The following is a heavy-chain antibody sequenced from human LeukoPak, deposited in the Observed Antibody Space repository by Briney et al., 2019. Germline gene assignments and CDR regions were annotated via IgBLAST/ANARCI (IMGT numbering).Heavy chain of an antibody. V-gene: IGHV4-39*01. Sequence: SETLSLTCTVSGGSISSSSYYWGWIRQPPGKGLEWIGSNSGSTYYNPSLKSRVTISVDTSKNQFSLKLSSVTAADTAVYYCARRRGQRYFDYWGQGTLVTVSS. CDR1: GGSISSSSYY. J-gene: IGHJ4*02. CDR3: ARRRGQRYFDY. D-gene: IGHD6-25*01. CDR2: NSGST.